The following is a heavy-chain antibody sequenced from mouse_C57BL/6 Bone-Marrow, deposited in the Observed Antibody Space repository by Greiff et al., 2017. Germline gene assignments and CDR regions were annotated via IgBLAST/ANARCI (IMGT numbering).Heavy chain of an antibody. J-gene: IGHJ4*01. Sequence: QVQLQQSGAELVRPGTSVKVSCKASGYAFTNYLIEWVKQRPGQGLEWIGVINPGSGGTNYNEKFKGKATLTADKSSSTAYMKLSSLTSEDSAVYFCARSASRRYGSDYAMDYWGQGTSVTVSS. CDR3: ARSASRRYGSDYAMDY. D-gene: IGHD1-1*01. V-gene: IGHV1-54*01. CDR1: GYAFTNYL. CDR2: INPGSGGT.